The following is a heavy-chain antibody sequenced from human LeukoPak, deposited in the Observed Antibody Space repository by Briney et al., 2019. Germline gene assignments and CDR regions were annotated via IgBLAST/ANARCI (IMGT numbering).Heavy chain of an antibody. Sequence: GGSLRLSCTASGFAFSTYSMNWVRQAPGRGLEWVSYISGSSSSSDGGAIQYADSVKGRFTISRDNDKNSLYLQMNSLRDEDTAVYYCTREEVVVLDALDIWGQGTMVTVSS. CDR1: GFAFSTYS. V-gene: IGHV3-48*02. J-gene: IGHJ3*02. CDR2: ISGSSSSSDGGAI. CDR3: TREEVVVLDALDI. D-gene: IGHD2-2*01.